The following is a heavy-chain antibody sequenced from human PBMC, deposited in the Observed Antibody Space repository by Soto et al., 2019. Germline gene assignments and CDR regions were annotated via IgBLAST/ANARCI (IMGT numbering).Heavy chain of an antibody. D-gene: IGHD2-2*01. CDR2: VYHSGST. V-gene: IGHV4-38-2*02. CDR1: GYSISSGFY. Sequence: SETRSLTWTVSGYSISSGFYWCFLRQSPGKGLEWIGNVYHSGSTHYNPSLKSRVTISVDTSTNQFSLKLTSVTAADTAVYFCARDRSSSWPSTPEYFQFWGQGTLVTVSS. J-gene: IGHJ1*01. CDR3: ARDRSSSWPSTPEYFQF.